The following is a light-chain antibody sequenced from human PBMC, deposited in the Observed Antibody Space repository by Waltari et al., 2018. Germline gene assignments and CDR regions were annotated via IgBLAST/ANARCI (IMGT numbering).Light chain of an antibody. CDR2: DVV. J-gene: IGLJ3*02. CDR1: SSAVRGFDY. Sequence: QSVPTPPASVSGSPGQSVTISCTGRSSAVRGFDYVSWYRQSPGKAPKLIIYDVVKRPAGVSTRYSASKSDNTASLTISGLQAEDEGDYYCCSYKRGATWVFGGGTALTVL. V-gene: IGLV2-14*03. CDR3: CSYKRGATWV.